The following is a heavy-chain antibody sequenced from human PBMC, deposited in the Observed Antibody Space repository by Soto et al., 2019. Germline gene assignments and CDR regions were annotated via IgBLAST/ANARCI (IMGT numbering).Heavy chain of an antibody. J-gene: IGHJ6*02. CDR1: GYTFTGYY. CDR3: AKGGAIVAAGTRVYLYNAMDV. Sequence: ASVKVSCKASGYTFTGYYVHWVRQAPGQGLEWMGWINPNSGDTYLAQRFQGRVTMNRDTSIGTAYMELRGLASDDTAEYYCAKGGAIVAAGTRVYLYNAMDVWGQGTTVTVSS. D-gene: IGHD1-26*01. V-gene: IGHV1-2*02. CDR2: INPNSGDT.